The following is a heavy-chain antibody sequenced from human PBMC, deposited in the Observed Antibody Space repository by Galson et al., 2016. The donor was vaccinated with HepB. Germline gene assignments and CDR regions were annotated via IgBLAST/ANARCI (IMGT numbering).Heavy chain of an antibody. CDR3: TRSSDFWSMDV. V-gene: IGHV1-18*04. CDR2: INPNDGST. CDR1: GYTFTDYG. J-gene: IGHJ6*02. D-gene: IGHD3/OR15-3a*01. Sequence: KVSCKASGYTFTDYGHSWVRQAPGQGPEWMGWINPNDGSTKNAEKVQDRVSMTRDMSTTTLYVELRSLRSDDTAVYYCTRSSDFWSMDVWGQGTTVIVSS.